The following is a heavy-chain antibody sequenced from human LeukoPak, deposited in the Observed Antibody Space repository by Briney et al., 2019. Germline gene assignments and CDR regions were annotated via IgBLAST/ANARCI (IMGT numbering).Heavy chain of an antibody. Sequence: SGTLSLTCTVSGGSISSYYWSWIRQPAGKGLELIGRIYTSGSTNYNPSLKSRVTMSVDTSKNQFSLKLSSVTAADTAVYYCASGVGYYDSSGYSEYFQHWGQGTLVTVSS. J-gene: IGHJ1*01. CDR1: GGSISSYY. CDR3: ASGVGYYDSSGYSEYFQH. V-gene: IGHV4-4*07. D-gene: IGHD3-22*01. CDR2: IYTSGST.